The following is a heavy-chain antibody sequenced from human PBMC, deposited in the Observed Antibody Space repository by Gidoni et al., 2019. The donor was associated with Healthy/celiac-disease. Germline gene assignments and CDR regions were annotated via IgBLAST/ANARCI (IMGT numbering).Heavy chain of an antibody. D-gene: IGHD5-18*01. CDR2: ISYDGSNK. CDR1: GVTFSSYA. V-gene: IGHV3-30-3*01. J-gene: IGHJ3*02. Sequence: QVQLVESGGGVVQAGRYLRRYCAASGVTFSSYAMPWVRQAPGKGLEWVAVISYDGSNKYYADSVKGRFTISRDNSKNTLYLQMNSLRAEDTAVYYCARGARYSYADDAFDIWGQGTMVTVSS. CDR3: ARGARYSYADDAFDI.